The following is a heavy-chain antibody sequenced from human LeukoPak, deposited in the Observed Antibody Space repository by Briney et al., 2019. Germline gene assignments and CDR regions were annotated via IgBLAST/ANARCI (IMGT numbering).Heavy chain of an antibody. D-gene: IGHD5-18*01. V-gene: IGHV1-69*06. J-gene: IGHJ4*02. CDR2: IIPIFGTA. CDR3: ARDAYSYGPPAAPNYFDY. Sequence: ASVKVSCKASGGTFSSYAISWVRQAPGQGLEWMGGIIPIFGTANYAQKFQGRVTITADKSTSTAYMELSSLRSEDMAVYYCARDAYSYGPPAAPNYFDYWGQGTLVTVSS. CDR1: GGTFSSYA.